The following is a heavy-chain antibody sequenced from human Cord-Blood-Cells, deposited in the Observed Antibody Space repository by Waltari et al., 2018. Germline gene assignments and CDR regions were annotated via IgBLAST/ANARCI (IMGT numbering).Heavy chain of an antibody. Sequence: QVQLQPWGAGLLKPSEPLSLTCAVSGGSFSGYYWSWIRQPPGKGLAWIGEINHSGSTNYNPSLKSRVTISVDTSKNQFSLKLSSVTAADTAVYYCARGLRGDRDIVATIDYWGQGTLVTVSS. V-gene: IGHV4-34*01. J-gene: IGHJ4*02. CDR3: ARGLRGDRDIVATIDY. CDR1: GGSFSGYY. CDR2: INHSGST. D-gene: IGHD5-12*01.